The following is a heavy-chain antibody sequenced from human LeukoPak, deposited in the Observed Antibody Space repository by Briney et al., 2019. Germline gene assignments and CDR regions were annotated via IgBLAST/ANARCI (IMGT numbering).Heavy chain of an antibody. Sequence: PGGSLRLSCAASGFTFSSYWMSWVRQAPGKGLEWVANIKQDGSEKYYVDSVKGRFTISRDNAKNSLYLQMNSLRAEDTAVYYCARDLLYYGSGSYYNGILIFDYWGQGTLVTVSS. CDR1: GFTFSSYW. CDR2: IKQDGSEK. CDR3: ARDLLYYGSGSYYNGILIFDY. D-gene: IGHD3-10*01. J-gene: IGHJ4*02. V-gene: IGHV3-7*01.